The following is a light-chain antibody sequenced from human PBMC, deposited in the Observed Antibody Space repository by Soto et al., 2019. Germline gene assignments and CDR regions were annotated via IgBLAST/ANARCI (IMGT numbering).Light chain of an antibody. J-gene: IGLJ3*02. CDR1: SSDVGGYNY. V-gene: IGLV2-14*01. Sequence: QSALTQPASVSGSPGQSITISCTGTSSDVGGYNYVSWYQQHPCKAPKLMIYDVSNRPSGVSNRFSGSKSGNTASLTISGLQAEDEADYYCCSYTSSSTPWVFGGGTKLTVL. CDR2: DVS. CDR3: CSYTSSSTPWV.